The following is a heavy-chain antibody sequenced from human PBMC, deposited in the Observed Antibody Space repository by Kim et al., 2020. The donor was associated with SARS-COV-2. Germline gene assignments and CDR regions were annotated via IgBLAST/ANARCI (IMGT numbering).Heavy chain of an antibody. CDR1: GFTLDEYA. V-gene: IGHV3-9*01. CDR2: ISGNSGAI. Sequence: GGSLRLSCAASGFTLDEYAMHWVRQAPGKGLEWVAGISGNSGAIGYGDSVRGRFTVSRDNAKNSLYLQMNSLRTDYTALYYCTKDRYCTSANCPLDYWGQGTLVTVSS. J-gene: IGHJ4*02. D-gene: IGHD2-2*01. CDR3: TKDRYCTSANCPLDY.